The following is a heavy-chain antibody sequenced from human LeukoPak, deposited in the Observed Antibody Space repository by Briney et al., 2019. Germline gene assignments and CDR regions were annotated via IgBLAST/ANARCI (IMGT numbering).Heavy chain of an antibody. CDR3: AKGAYCGAHCYPYYFDY. CDR2: ISGDSTYT. Sequence: SGGSLRLSCEAAGFTFYDYYMAWVRQVPGKGLEWVSHISGDSTYTNYVDSVKGRFTISRDNAKNSVSLHMNSLGAEDTAVYFCAKGAYCGAHCYPYYFDYWGQGALVTVSS. J-gene: IGHJ4*02. V-gene: IGHV3-11*05. CDR1: GFTFYDYY. D-gene: IGHD2-21*02.